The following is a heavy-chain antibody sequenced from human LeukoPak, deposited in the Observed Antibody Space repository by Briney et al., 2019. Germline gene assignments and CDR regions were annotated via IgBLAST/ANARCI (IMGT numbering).Heavy chain of an antibody. CDR3: ARVPPRDWRSPWWEQQTSYYFDY. Sequence: SETLSLTCTVSGGSISSYYWSWIRQPPGKGLEWIGYIYYSGSTNYNPSLKSRVTISVDTSKNQFSLKLSSVTAADTAVYYCARVPPRDWRSPWWEQQTSYYFDYWGQGTLVTVSS. D-gene: IGHD1-26*01. V-gene: IGHV4-59*01. CDR2: IYYSGST. J-gene: IGHJ4*02. CDR1: GGSISSYY.